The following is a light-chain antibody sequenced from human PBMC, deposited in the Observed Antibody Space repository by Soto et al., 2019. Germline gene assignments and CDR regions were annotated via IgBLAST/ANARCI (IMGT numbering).Light chain of an antibody. J-gene: IGKJ5*01. V-gene: IGKV3-20*01. Sequence: IGLTQSPGILSLSPGERATLSCRASQTFSNTFLSWFQQIPGQAPRLLIYGASMRATGIPDRFSGSGSGTDFPLTISRLEPEDFAVYYCQQCGSSSTFGQGTRLEIK. CDR2: GAS. CDR3: QQCGSSST. CDR1: QTFSNTF.